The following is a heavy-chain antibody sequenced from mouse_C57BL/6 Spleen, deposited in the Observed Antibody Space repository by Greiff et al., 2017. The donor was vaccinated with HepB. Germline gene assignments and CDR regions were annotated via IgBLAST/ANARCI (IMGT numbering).Heavy chain of an antibody. CDR3: ARRDDYDAMDY. CDR1: GYSFTGYF. J-gene: IGHJ4*01. CDR2: INPYNGDT. Sequence: EVKLVESGPELVKPGDSVKISCKASGYSFTGYFMNWVMQSHGKSLEWIGRINPYNGDTFYNQKFKGKATLTVDKSSSTAHMELRSLTSEDSAVYYCARRDDYDAMDYWGQGTSVTVSS. V-gene: IGHV1-20*01.